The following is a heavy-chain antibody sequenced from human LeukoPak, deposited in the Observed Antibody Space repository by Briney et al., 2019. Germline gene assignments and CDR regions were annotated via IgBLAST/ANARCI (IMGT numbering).Heavy chain of an antibody. V-gene: IGHV3-48*02. CDR2: ISSSSSTI. CDR3: ARMVVAATGNWFDP. D-gene: IGHD2-15*01. J-gene: IGHJ5*02. CDR1: GFTFSSYS. Sequence: PGGSLRLSCAASGFTFSSYSMNWVRQAPGKGLEWVSYISSSSSTIHYADSVKGRFTISRDNAKNSLYLQMNSLRDEDTAVYYCARMVVAATGNWFDPWGQGTLVTVSS.